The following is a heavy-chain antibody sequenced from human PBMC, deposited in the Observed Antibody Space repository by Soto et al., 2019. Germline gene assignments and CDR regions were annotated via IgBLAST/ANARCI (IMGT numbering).Heavy chain of an antibody. D-gene: IGHD2-8*02. CDR2: INHSGST. J-gene: IGHJ4*02. Sequence: QVQLQQWGAGLLKPSETLSLTCAVYGGSFSGYYWTWIRQPPGTGLEWIGEINHSGSTNYNPSLKSRVTLSVDTSKNQFSLKLTSVTAADTAVYYCARDKITGLFDYWGQGNLVTVSS. CDR3: ARDKITGLFDY. V-gene: IGHV4-34*01. CDR1: GGSFSGYY.